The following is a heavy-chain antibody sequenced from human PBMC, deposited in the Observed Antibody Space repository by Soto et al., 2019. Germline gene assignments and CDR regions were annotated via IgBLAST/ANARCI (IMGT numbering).Heavy chain of an antibody. Sequence: SETLSLTCTVSGGSISSGDYYWSWIRQPPGKGLEWIGYIYYSGSTYYNPSLKSRVTISVDTSKNQFSLELSSVTAADTAVYYCARVDSSSSIDYWGQGTLVTVSS. CDR3: ARVDSSSSIDY. D-gene: IGHD6-6*01. CDR1: GGSISSGDYY. V-gene: IGHV4-30-4*01. J-gene: IGHJ4*02. CDR2: IYYSGST.